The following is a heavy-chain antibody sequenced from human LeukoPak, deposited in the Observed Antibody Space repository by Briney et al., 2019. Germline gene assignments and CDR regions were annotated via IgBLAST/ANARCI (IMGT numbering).Heavy chain of an antibody. CDR3: ARDPGYYGSGSSPLDY. Sequence: SETLSLTCTVSGGSISSGSYYWSWIRQPAGKGLEWIGRIYTSGSTNYNPSLKGRVTISVDTSKNQFSLKLSSVTAADTAVYYCARDPGYYGSGSSPLDYWGQGTLVTVSS. D-gene: IGHD3-10*01. V-gene: IGHV4-61*02. CDR2: IYTSGST. J-gene: IGHJ4*02. CDR1: GGSISSGSYY.